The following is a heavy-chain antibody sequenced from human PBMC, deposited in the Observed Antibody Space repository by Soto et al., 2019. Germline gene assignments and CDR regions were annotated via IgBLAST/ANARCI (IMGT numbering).Heavy chain of an antibody. CDR1: GGSISSSSYY. J-gene: IGHJ6*03. CDR3: ARHKGAATGYYYYMDV. V-gene: IGHV4-39*01. Sequence: SETLSLTCTVSGGSISSSSYYWGWIRQPPGKGLEWIGSIYYSGSTYYNPSLKSRVTISVDTSKNQFSLKLSSVTAADTAAYYCARHKGAATGYYYYMDVWGKGTTVTVSS. D-gene: IGHD1-26*01. CDR2: IYYSGST.